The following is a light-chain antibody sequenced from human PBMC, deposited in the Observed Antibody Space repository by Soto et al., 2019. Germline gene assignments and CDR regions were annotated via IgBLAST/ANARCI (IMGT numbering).Light chain of an antibody. CDR2: AAS. V-gene: IGKV1-39*01. J-gene: IGKJ5*01. CDR1: QTISNY. Sequence: DIQMTQSPSSLSASVGDRVTITCQSSQTISNYLNWYQQQPGKAPKLLIYAASSLQSGVPSRFSGSGSGTDFILTISSPEPEDFSVYFCQQRSHWPPITFGQGTRLEI. CDR3: QQRSHWPPIT.